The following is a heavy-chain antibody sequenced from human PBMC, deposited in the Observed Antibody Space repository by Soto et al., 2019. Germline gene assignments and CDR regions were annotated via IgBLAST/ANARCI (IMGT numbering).Heavy chain of an antibody. V-gene: IGHV3-74*01. CDR2: ISDAGSTT. CDR1: GFNFKKYC. CDR3: HSAGVIPPNVVHDY. D-gene: IGHD2-21*01. J-gene: IGHJ4*02. Sequence: EGSLRLSCAASGFNFKKYCMHWLRQAPGKALARVSRISDAGSTTTYADSVKGRFTISRDNPKNTLFLQMNSLRAEHTAVYYCHSAGVIPPNVVHDYEGQASQWTFSS.